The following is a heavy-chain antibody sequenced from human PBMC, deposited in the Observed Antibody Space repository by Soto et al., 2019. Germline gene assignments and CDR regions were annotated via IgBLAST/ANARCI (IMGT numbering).Heavy chain of an antibody. D-gene: IGHD1-26*01. CDR1: GFNFGFFG. CDR3: ARCNLSFDFDS. J-gene: IGHJ4*02. V-gene: IGHV3-30*03. Sequence: QIQLVESGGDVVQPGTSLRLSCAASGFNFGFFGMHWVRQAPGKGLEWVAFISGDGINTQYADSVRGRFTLSRDYSRKTMYLQMDSLRDEDTALYYCARCNLSFDFDSWGLGTLVTVSS. CDR2: ISGDGINT.